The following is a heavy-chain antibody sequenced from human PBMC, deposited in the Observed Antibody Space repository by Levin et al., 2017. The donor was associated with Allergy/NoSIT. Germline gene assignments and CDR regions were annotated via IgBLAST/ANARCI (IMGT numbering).Heavy chain of an antibody. J-gene: IGHJ3*02. CDR1: GYTFTSYD. V-gene: IGHV1-8*01. D-gene: IGHD4-17*01. CDR2: MNPNSGNT. Sequence: ASVKVSCKASGYTFTSYDINWVRQATGQGLEWMGWMNPNSGNTGYAQKFQGRVTMTRNTSISTAYMELSSLRSEDTAVYYCAGGHGDYDAFDIWGQGTMVTVSS. CDR3: AGGHGDYDAFDI.